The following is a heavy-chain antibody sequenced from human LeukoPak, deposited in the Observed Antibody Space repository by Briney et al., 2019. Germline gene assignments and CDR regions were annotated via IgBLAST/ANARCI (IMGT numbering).Heavy chain of an antibody. CDR3: ATLADCGGDCYEGGFDY. D-gene: IGHD2-21*01. V-gene: IGHV1-18*01. J-gene: IGHJ4*02. Sequence: ASVKVSCKASGYTFTSSGISWVRQAPGQGLEWMGWISAYNGNTNYAQKLQGRVTMTTDTSTSTAYMELRSLRSDDTAVYYCATLADCGGDCYEGGFDYWGQGTLVTVSS. CDR1: GYTFTSSG. CDR2: ISAYNGNT.